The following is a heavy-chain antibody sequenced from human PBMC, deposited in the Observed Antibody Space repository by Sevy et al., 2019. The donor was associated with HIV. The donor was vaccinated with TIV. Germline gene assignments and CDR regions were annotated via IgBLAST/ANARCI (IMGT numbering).Heavy chain of an antibody. CDR3: ARGKHVSDYYGSFDY. Sequence: GGSLRLSCVVSGLSVSGNFMSWVRQAPGKGLEWVSVIYIGGSTYYADSVKGRFTISRDDSKNTVYLHMNSLRAEDTAVYYCARGKHVSDYYGSFDYRGQGTLVTVSS. D-gene: IGHD3-3*01. CDR2: IYIGGST. J-gene: IGHJ4*02. V-gene: IGHV3-53*01. CDR1: GLSVSGNF.